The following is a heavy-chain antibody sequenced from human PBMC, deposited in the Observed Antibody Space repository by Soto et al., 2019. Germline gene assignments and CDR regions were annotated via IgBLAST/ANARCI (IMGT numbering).Heavy chain of an antibody. V-gene: IGHV3-73*01. D-gene: IGHD5-12*01. CDR1: GFTFSGSA. CDR2: IRSKANSYAT. J-gene: IGHJ3*02. Sequence: GGSLRLSCAASGFTFSGSAMHWVRQASGKGLEWVGRIRSKANSYATAYAASVKGRFTISRDDSKNTLYLQMNSLRAEDTAVYYCADGDGYNWHAFDIWGQGTMVTVSS. CDR3: ADGDGYNWHAFDI.